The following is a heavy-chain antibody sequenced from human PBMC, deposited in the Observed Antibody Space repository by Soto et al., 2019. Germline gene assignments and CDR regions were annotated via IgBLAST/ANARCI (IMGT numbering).Heavy chain of an antibody. V-gene: IGHV3-30*18. CDR3: AKDLAPTVTTADDYYYYYYMDV. CDR2: ISYDGSNK. J-gene: IGHJ6*03. D-gene: IGHD4-4*01. CDR1: GFTFSSYG. Sequence: GGSLRLSCAASGFTFSSYGMHWVRQAPGKGLEWVAVISYDGSNKYYADSVKGRITISRDNSKNTLYLQMNSLRAEDTAVYYCAKDLAPTVTTADDYYYYYYMDVWGKGTTVTVSS.